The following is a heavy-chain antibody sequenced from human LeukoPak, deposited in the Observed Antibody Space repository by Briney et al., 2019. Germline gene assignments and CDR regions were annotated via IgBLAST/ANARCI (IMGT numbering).Heavy chain of an antibody. D-gene: IGHD4-11*01. CDR1: GGSVTSYY. Sequence: SETLSLTCTVSGGSVTSYYWSWIRQPPGKGLEWIGYIFYSGSSNYDPSLKSRVTISLDTSKNLFSLKLTSVTAADTAVYYCARGDYNFAYWGQGTLVTVSS. J-gene: IGHJ4*02. CDR3: ARGDYNFAY. CDR2: IFYSGSS. V-gene: IGHV4-59*02.